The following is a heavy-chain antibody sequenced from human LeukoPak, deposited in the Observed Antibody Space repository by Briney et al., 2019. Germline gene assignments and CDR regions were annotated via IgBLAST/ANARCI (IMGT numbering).Heavy chain of an antibody. J-gene: IGHJ6*02. Sequence: SETLSLTCTVSGGSFSNYYWSWIRQPAGKGLEWTGRIYTSGSTNYNPSVKSRVTMSVDTSNNQFSLKLTSVTAADTAVYYCARQPPQYYGMDVWGQGTTVTVSS. V-gene: IGHV4-4*07. D-gene: IGHD1-14*01. CDR2: IYTSGST. CDR1: GGSFSNYY. CDR3: ARQPPQYYGMDV.